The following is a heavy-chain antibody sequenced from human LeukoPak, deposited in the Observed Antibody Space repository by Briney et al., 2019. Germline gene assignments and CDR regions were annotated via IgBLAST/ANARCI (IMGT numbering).Heavy chain of an antibody. CDR1: GYSISSGYY. Sequence: PSETLSLTCAVSGYSISSGYYWGWIRQPPGKGLEWIESVYHSGSTYYNPSLKSRVTISVDTSKNQFSLKLSSVTAADTAVYYCARHGNYYDTSQSDPWGQGTLVTVSS. CDR3: ARHGNYYDTSQSDP. CDR2: VYHSGST. D-gene: IGHD3-22*01. J-gene: IGHJ5*02. V-gene: IGHV4-38-2*01.